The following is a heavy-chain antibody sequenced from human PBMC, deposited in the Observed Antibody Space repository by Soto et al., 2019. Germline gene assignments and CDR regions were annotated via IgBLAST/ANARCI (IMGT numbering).Heavy chain of an antibody. D-gene: IGHD6-6*01. V-gene: IGHV3-21*01. CDR1: GFIFSDFS. CDR2: IGFSGGYI. CDR3: AREKNHESLEGRFGMDV. J-gene: IGHJ6*02. Sequence: GGSLRLSCAVSGFIFSDFSMNWVGQAPGKGLAWVASIGFSGGYIFYADSVKGRFTISRDNAKKSLDLQINSLRAEATAVYYCAREKNHESLEGRFGMDVWDQGTRVTV.